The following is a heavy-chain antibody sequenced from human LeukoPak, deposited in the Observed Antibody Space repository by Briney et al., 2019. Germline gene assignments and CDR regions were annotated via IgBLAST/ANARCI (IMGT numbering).Heavy chain of an antibody. Sequence: SGTLSLTCAVSGGSISSSNWWSWVRQPPGKGLEWIGEIYHSGTTNYTPSLKSRVTISVDTSKNQFSLKLSSVTAADTAVYYCARHGGTYYDILTGLLDYWGQGTLVTVSS. CDR2: IYHSGTT. CDR3: ARHGGTYYDILTGLLDY. D-gene: IGHD3-9*01. V-gene: IGHV4-4*02. J-gene: IGHJ4*02. CDR1: GGSISSSNW.